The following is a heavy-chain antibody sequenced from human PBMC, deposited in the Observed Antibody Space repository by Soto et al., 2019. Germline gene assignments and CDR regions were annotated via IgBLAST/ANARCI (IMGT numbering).Heavy chain of an antibody. Sequence: PGGSLRLSCAASGFTFSSYGMHWVRQAPGKGLEWVAVISYDGSNKYYADSVKGRFTISRDNSKNTLYLQMNSLRAEDTAVYYCAKEKATRTRVDYWGQGTRVAVGS. V-gene: IGHV3-30*18. CDR2: ISYDGSNK. CDR1: GFTFSSYG. D-gene: IGHD1-1*01. J-gene: IGHJ4*02. CDR3: AKEKATRTRVDY.